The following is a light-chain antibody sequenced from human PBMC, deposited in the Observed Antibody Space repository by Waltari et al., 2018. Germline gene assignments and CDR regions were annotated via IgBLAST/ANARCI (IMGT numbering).Light chain of an antibody. CDR2: VKSDGSS. CDR3: RTGGGGTWS. J-gene: IGLJ3*02. Sequence: KRPGKVPKVKSDGSSRQGDGVSDRFSGSRSGDARYLTISGLQAEDEADYYCRTGGGGTWSFGGGTKLTVL. V-gene: IGLV4-69*01.